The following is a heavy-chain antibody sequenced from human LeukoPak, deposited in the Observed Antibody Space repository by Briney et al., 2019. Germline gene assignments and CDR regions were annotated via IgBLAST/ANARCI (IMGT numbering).Heavy chain of an antibody. D-gene: IGHD5-24*01. CDR1: GFTFSNYA. Sequence: GGSLRLSCAASGFTFSNYAMTWVRQAPGKWLEWVSTIRGGGNITYFADSVKGRFTISRDSSKNTLYLQMNSLRAEDSAIYYCVKDEADGYTNYGDYWGQGTLVTVSS. CDR2: IRGGGNIT. J-gene: IGHJ4*02. V-gene: IGHV3-23*01. CDR3: VKDEADGYTNYGDY.